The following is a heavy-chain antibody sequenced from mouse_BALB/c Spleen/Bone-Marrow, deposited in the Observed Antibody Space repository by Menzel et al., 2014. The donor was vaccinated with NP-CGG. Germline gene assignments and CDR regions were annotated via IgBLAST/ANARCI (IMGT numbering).Heavy chain of an antibody. V-gene: IGHV1-37*01. CDR3: GRGAYYYGSSYYFDC. J-gene: IGHJ2*01. CDR1: GYSFTGYF. D-gene: IGHD1-1*01. Sequence: VQLQQSGPELVKPGASVKISCKASGYSFTGYFMNWVKQSHGKSLEWIGRINPYNGDTFYNQKFKGKATLTVDKSSSTAHMELLSLTSEDSAVCYCGRGAYYYGSSYYFDCWGQGTTLTVSS. CDR2: INPYNGDT.